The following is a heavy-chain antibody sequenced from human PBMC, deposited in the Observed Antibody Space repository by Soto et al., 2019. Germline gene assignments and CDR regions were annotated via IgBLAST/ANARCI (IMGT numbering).Heavy chain of an antibody. V-gene: IGHV3-23*01. Sequence: GGSLRHSCAASGFTFNNYAMGWVRQAPGKGQEWVSAITGSGSDTYYLDSVKGRFTISRDNYKNTLFLQMNSLRAEDTAVYYCTTEYPGDIVVVVAATPVPYYFDYWGQGTLVTVSS. J-gene: IGHJ4*02. CDR1: GFTFNNYA. CDR2: ITGSGSDT. D-gene: IGHD2-15*01. CDR3: TTEYPGDIVVVVAATPVPYYFDY.